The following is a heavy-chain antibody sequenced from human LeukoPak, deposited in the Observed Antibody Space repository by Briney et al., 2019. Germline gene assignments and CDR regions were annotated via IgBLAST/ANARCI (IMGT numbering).Heavy chain of an antibody. CDR1: GYTFTGYY. CDR3: ARFHPTLLAPWAGGFGYYYYGMDV. J-gene: IGHJ6*02. V-gene: IGHV1-2*04. Sequence: ASVKVSCKASGYTFTGYYMHWVRQAPGQGLEWIGWINPNSGGTNYAQKFQGWVTMTRDTSISTAYMELSRLRSDDTAVYYCARFHPTLLAPWAGGFGYYYYGMDVWGQGTTVTVSS. D-gene: IGHD6-19*01. CDR2: INPNSGGT.